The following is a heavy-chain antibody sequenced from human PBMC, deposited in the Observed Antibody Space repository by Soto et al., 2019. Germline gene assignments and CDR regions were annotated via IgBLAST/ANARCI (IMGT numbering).Heavy chain of an antibody. V-gene: IGHV1-2*02. D-gene: IGHD3-22*01. CDR2: INPNSGGT. J-gene: IGHJ4*02. CDR1: GYTFTGYY. CDR3: ARGGGTYYYDSSGYHTRY. Sequence: QVQLVQSGAEVKKPGASVKVSCKASGYTFTGYYMHWVRQAPGQGLEWMGWINPNSGGTNYAQKFQGRVTMTRDTSIRTAYMEVSRLRSDDTGVYYCARGGGTYYYDSSGYHTRYWGQGTLVTVSS.